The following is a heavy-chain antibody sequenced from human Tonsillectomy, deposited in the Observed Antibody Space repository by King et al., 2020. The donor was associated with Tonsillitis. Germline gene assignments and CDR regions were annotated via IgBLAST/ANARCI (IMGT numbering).Heavy chain of an antibody. V-gene: IGHV4-30-4*01. D-gene: IGHD3-22*01. CDR1: GGSISSADYF. CDR3: ASIHYYDFLDY. Sequence: VQLQESGPGLVKPSQTLSLTCTVSGGSISSADYFWSWIGQPPGKGLDWIGYIYYSGGTYYNPSLKSRVTISIDTSTNQFSLKLSSVTAADTAVYYCASIHYYDFLDYWGQGTLVTVSS. CDR2: IYYSGGT. J-gene: IGHJ4*02.